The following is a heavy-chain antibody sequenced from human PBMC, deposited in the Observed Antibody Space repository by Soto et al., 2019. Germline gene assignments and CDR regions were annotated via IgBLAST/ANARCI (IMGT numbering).Heavy chain of an antibody. V-gene: IGHV4-59*01. D-gene: IGHD2-15*01. J-gene: IGHJ5*02. CDR3: ARDRSGGYNWFDP. CDR1: GDSINNYY. Sequence: SETLSLTCTVSGDSINNYYWTWIRQTPGKGLEWIGDIYYSGTTEYNPSLKSRVTISADTSKNQFSLNLRSVTAADTAVYYCARDRSGGYNWFDPWGQGTLVTVSS. CDR2: IYYSGTT.